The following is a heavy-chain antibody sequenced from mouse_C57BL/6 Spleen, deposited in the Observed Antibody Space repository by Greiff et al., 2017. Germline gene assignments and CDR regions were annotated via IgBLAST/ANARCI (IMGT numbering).Heavy chain of an antibody. J-gene: IGHJ1*03. V-gene: IGHV1-82*01. CDR2: IYPGDGDT. Sequence: QVQLQQSGPELVKPGASVKISCKASGYAFSSSWMNWVKQRPGKGLEWIGRIYPGDGDTNYNGKFKGKATLTADKSSSTAYMQLSSLTSEDSAVYFCARGDDYDVGWYFDVWGTGTTVTVSS. D-gene: IGHD2-4*01. CDR1: GYAFSSSW. CDR3: ARGDDYDVGWYFDV.